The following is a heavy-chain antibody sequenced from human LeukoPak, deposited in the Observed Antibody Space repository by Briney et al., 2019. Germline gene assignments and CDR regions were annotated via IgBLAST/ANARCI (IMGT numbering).Heavy chain of an antibody. D-gene: IGHD1-26*01. CDR1: GSTFSSYG. CDR2: IIGRGGST. Sequence: GGSLRLSCAASGSTFSSYGMSWVRQAPGDGLEWVSAIIGRGGSTYYADSVKGRFTISRDNSKNTLYLQMNSLRAEDTAVYYCAKEGGSSTIYYYYYYMDVWGKGTTVTISS. J-gene: IGHJ6*03. CDR3: AKEGGSSTIYYYYYYMDV. V-gene: IGHV3-23*01.